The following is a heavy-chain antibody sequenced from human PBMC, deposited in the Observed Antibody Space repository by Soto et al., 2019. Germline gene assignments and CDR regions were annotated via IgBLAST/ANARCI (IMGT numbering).Heavy chain of an antibody. V-gene: IGHV1-3*01. D-gene: IGHD4-17*01. CDR2: INAGNGNT. CDR3: AGDTAPSDV. Sequence: QVQLVQSGAEVKKPGASVKVSCKASGYTFTSYAMHWVRQAPGQGLEWMGWINAGNGNTKYSQKCQGRVTITRDTSASTAYMELSSLRSEDTAGYYGAGDTAPSDVWGQGTTVTVSS. J-gene: IGHJ6*02. CDR1: GYTFTSYA.